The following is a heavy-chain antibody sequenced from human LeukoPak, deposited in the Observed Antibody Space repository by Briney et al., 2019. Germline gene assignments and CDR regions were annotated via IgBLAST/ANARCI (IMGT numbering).Heavy chain of an antibody. CDR3: AKGDAYYYDSSGSNLRY. J-gene: IGHJ4*02. CDR2: ISGSGGST. CDR1: GFTFSSYA. D-gene: IGHD3-22*01. V-gene: IGHV3-23*01. Sequence: PGGSLRLSCAASGFTFSSYAMSWVRQAPGKGLEWVSAISGSGGSTYYADSVKGRFTISRDNSKNTLYLQMKSLRDADTAVYYCAKGDAYYYDSSGSNLRYWGQGTLVTVSS.